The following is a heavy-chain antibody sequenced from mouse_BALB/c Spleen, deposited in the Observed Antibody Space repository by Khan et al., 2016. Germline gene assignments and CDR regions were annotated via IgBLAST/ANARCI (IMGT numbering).Heavy chain of an antibody. V-gene: IGHV3-2*02. Sequence: EVQLQESGPGLVKPSQSLSLTCTVTGYSITSDYAWNWTRQFPGNKLEWMGYISYSGSTSYNPSLKSRISITRDTSKNQFFLQLNSVTTEDTATYYCAREGITTATTPFDYWGQGTTLTVSS. D-gene: IGHD1-2*01. CDR3: AREGITTATTPFDY. CDR2: ISYSGST. J-gene: IGHJ2*01. CDR1: GYSITSDYA.